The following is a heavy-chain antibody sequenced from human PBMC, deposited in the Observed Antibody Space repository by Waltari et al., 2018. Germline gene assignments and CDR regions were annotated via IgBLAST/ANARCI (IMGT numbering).Heavy chain of an antibody. CDR3: ARYVLRFLETNRQAFDI. V-gene: IGHV1-69*14. CDR1: GGTFSSYA. CDR2: IIPIFGTA. Sequence: QVQLVQSGAEVKKPGSSVKVSCKASGGTFSSYAISWVRQAPGQGLEWMGGIIPIFGTANYEQKFQGRVTITADKSTSTAYMELSSLRSEDTAVYYCARYVLRFLETNRQAFDIWGQGTMVTVSS. D-gene: IGHD3-3*01. J-gene: IGHJ3*02.